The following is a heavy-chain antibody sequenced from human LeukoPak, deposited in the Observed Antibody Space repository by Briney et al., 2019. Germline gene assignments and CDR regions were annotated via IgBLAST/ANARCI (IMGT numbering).Heavy chain of an antibody. J-gene: IGHJ6*03. D-gene: IGHD2/OR15-2a*01. V-gene: IGHV3-7*04. CDR2: IKQDGSEK. Sequence: GGSLRLSCAVSGFTFSSYWMSWVRQAPEKGLEWVANIKQDGSEKYYVDSVKGRFTISRDNAKNSLYLQMNSLRAEDTAVYYCARGSTHYYYYYMDVWGKGTTVTVSS. CDR3: ARGSTHYYYYYMDV. CDR1: GFTFSSYW.